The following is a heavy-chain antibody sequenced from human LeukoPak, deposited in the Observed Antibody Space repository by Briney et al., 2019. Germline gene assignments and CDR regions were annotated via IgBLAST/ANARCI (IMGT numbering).Heavy chain of an antibody. D-gene: IGHD6-13*01. CDR1: GGTFSSYA. Sequence: SVKVSCKASGGTFSSYAISWVRQAPGQGLEWMGGIIPIFGTANYAQRFQGRVTITADESTSTAYMALSSLRSEDTAVYYCAREGSSWYKYWGPGTLVTVSS. J-gene: IGHJ4*02. CDR2: IIPIFGTA. CDR3: AREGSSWYKY. V-gene: IGHV1-69*01.